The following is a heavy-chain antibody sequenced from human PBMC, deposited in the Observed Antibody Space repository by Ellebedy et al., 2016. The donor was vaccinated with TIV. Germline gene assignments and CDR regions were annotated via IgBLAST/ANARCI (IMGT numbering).Heavy chain of an antibody. CDR1: GYTFGTYG. V-gene: IGHV1-18*01. Sequence: AASVKVSCKTSGYTFGTYGITWVRQAPGQGLDWMGWIAPNDGRTNYAQKLQGRVTITPDTSTSTAYMELRSLRSEDTAVYYCARGEVLLDYWGQGTLVTVSS. CDR2: IAPNDGRT. D-gene: IGHD1-26*01. CDR3: ARGEVLLDY. J-gene: IGHJ4*02.